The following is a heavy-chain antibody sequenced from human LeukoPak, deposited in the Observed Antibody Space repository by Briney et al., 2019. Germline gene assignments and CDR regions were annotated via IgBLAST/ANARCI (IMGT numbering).Heavy chain of an antibody. V-gene: IGHV3-11*04. Sequence: GRSLRLSCAASGFTFSDYYMSWIRQAPGKGLEWVSYISSSGSTIYYADSVKGRFTISRDNAKNSLYLQMNSLRAEDTAVYYCARDVEGYCSGGSCYSSPSAFDYWGQGTLVTVSS. J-gene: IGHJ4*02. CDR2: ISSSGSTI. CDR1: GFTFSDYY. CDR3: ARDVEGYCSGGSCYSSPSAFDY. D-gene: IGHD2-15*01.